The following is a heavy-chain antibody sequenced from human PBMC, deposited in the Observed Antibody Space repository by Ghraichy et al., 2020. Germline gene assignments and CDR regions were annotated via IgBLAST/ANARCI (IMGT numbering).Heavy chain of an antibody. Sequence: SVKVSCKASGGTFSSYAISWVRQAPGQGLEWMGGIIPIFGTANYAQKFQGRVTITADESTSTAYMELSSLRSEDTAVYYCARGPRTRWLQFPDTLDYWGQGTLVTVSS. CDR2: IIPIFGTA. CDR1: GGTFSSYA. V-gene: IGHV1-69*13. CDR3: ARGPRTRWLQFPDTLDY. J-gene: IGHJ4*02. D-gene: IGHD5-24*01.